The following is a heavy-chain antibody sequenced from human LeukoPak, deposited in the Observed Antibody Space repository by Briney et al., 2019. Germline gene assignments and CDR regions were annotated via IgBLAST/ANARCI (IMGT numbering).Heavy chain of an antibody. Sequence: GGSLRLSCAASGFTFSTYAMSWVRQAPGKGLEWVSAISGGGGTTHYADSVKGRFTISRGNSKNTLYLQMDSLRAEDTAVYYCAKEFYFATAVWGQGTTVTVSS. J-gene: IGHJ6*02. D-gene: IGHD2-15*01. V-gene: IGHV3-23*01. CDR3: AKEFYFATAV. CDR1: GFTFSTYA. CDR2: ISGGGGTT.